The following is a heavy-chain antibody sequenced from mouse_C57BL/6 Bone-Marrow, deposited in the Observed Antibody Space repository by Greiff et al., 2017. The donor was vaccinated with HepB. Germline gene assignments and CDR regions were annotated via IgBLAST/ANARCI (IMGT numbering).Heavy chain of an antibody. D-gene: IGHD1-1*01. CDR1: GYAFTNYL. Sequence: QVQLKQSGAELVRPGTSVKVSCKASGYAFTNYLIEWVKQRPGQGLEWIGVINPGSGSTKYNEKFKGKATLTADKSSSTAYMQLNSLTSEDSAVYFCARSGIGYYGSSLAWFAYWGQGTLVTVSA. V-gene: IGHV1-54*01. CDR2: INPGSGST. J-gene: IGHJ3*01. CDR3: ARSGIGYYGSSLAWFAY.